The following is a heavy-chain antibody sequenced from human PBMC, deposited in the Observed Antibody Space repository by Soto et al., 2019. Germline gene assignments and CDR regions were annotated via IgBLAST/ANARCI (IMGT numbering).Heavy chain of an antibody. CDR1: GGSISSGGYY. V-gene: IGHV4-31*03. Sequence: QVQLQESGPGLVKPSQTLSLTCTVSGGSISSGGYYWSWIRQHPGKGLEWIGYIYYSGSTYYNPSLESRVTISVATSKNQSSLKLSSVTAADTAVYYCARDIPTRHYGMDVWGQGTTVTVSS. CDR2: IYYSGST. CDR3: ARDIPTRHYGMDV. J-gene: IGHJ6*02.